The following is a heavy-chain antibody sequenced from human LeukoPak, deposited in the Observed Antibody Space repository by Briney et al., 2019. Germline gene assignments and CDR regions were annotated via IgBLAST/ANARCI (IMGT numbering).Heavy chain of an antibody. J-gene: IGHJ5*02. Sequence: GGSLRLSCAASGFTFSSYSMNWVRQAPGKRLEWVSSISSSSSYIYYADSVKGRFTISRDNAKNSLYLQMNSLRAEDTAVYYCARDYRREYYYDSSGYYISWGQGTLVTVSS. CDR1: GFTFSSYS. CDR2: ISSSSSYI. D-gene: IGHD3-22*01. V-gene: IGHV3-21*01. CDR3: ARDYRREYYYDSSGYYIS.